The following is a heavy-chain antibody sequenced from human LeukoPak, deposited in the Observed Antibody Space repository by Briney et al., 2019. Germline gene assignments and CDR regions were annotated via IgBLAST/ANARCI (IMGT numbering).Heavy chain of an antibody. Sequence: ASVKVSCKVSGYTLTELSMHWVRQAPGKGLEWMGGFDPEDGETIYAQKFQGRVTMTEDTSTDTAYMELSSLRSEDTAVYYCATHPYCSSTSCRLDYYYYMDVWGKGTTVTVSS. V-gene: IGHV1-24*01. CDR1: GYTLTELS. D-gene: IGHD2-2*01. CDR2: FDPEDGET. J-gene: IGHJ6*03. CDR3: ATHPYCSSTSCRLDYYYYMDV.